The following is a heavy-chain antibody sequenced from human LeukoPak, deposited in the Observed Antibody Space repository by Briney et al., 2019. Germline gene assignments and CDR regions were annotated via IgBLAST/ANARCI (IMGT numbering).Heavy chain of an antibody. Sequence: SQTLSLTCTVSGGSISSGGYYWSWIRQPPGKGLEWIGYIYYSGSTNYNPSLKSRVTISVDTSKNQFSLKLSSVTAADTAVYYCAREGSYCSSTSCYGEWFDPWGQGTLVTVSS. CDR1: GGSISSGGYY. CDR2: IYYSGST. CDR3: AREGSYCSSTSCYGEWFDP. V-gene: IGHV4-61*08. J-gene: IGHJ5*02. D-gene: IGHD2-2*01.